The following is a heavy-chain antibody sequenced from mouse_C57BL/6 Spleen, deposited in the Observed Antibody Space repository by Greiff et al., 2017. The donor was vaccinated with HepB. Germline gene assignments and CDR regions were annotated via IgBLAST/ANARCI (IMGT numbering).Heavy chain of an antibody. D-gene: IGHD2-3*01. J-gene: IGHJ1*03. Sequence: EVQVVESGGGLVKPGGSLKLSWAAFGFTFSSYAMSWVRQTPEKRLEWVATIRDVGSSTYYPAKVKGRFTISKDNAKNNLYRQLSHLKSEDTAMYYGARADGYYSYWYFDVWGTGTTVTVSS. CDR3: ARADGYYSYWYFDV. V-gene: IGHV5-4*01. CDR1: GFTFSSYA. CDR2: IRDVGSST.